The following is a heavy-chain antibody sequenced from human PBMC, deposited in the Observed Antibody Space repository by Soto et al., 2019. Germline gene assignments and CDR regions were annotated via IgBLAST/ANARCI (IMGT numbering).Heavy chain of an antibody. CDR3: ARSQGDFWSGYYLVGYYGMDV. V-gene: IGHV1-69*13. CDR2: IIPIFGTA. Sequence: RASVKVSCKASGGTFSSYAISWVRQAPGQGLEWMGGIIPIFGTANYAQKFQGRVTITADESTSTAYMELSSLRSEDTAVYYCARSQGDFWSGYYLVGYYGMDVWGQGTTVTVSS. D-gene: IGHD3-3*01. CDR1: GGTFSSYA. J-gene: IGHJ6*02.